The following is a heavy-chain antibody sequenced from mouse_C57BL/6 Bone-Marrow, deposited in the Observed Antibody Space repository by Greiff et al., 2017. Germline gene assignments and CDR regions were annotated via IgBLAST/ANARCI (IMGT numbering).Heavy chain of an antibody. J-gene: IGHJ3*01. CDR2: IRSKSNNYAT. CDR3: VRQAYYSNLFAY. CDR1: GFSFNTYA. Sequence: EVKLMESGGGLVQPQGSLKLSCAASGFSFNTYAMNWVRQAPGKGLEWVARIRSKSNNYATYYADSVKDRFTISRYDSESMLYLQMNNLKTEDTAMYYCVRQAYYSNLFAYWGQGTLVTVSA. V-gene: IGHV10-1*01. D-gene: IGHD2-5*01.